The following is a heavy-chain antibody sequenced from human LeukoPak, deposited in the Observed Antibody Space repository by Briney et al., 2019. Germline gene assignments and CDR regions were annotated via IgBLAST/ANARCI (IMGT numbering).Heavy chain of an antibody. V-gene: IGHV3-21*01. CDR3: ARSQGGDLGVDV. CDR2: ISGSSDR. Sequence: GGSLRLSCAASGFTFSSYSMNGVRRAPGKGLEGVSSISGSSDRCYADSVQGRFPIYRDNAKNSLYLQMNSLRAEDTAVYYCARSQGGDLGVDVWAQGPTVPVPS. J-gene: IGHJ6*02. CDR1: GFTFSSYS. D-gene: IGHD2-21*02.